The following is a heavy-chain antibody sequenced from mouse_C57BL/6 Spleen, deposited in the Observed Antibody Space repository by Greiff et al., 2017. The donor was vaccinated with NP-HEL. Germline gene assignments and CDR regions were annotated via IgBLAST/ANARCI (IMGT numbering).Heavy chain of an antibody. D-gene: IGHD2-3*01. CDR1: GFTFSSYA. V-gene: IGHV5-9-1*02. CDR2: ISSGGDYI. J-gene: IGHJ4*01. CDR3: TRDGYGNAMDY. Sequence: EVMLVESGAGLVKPGGSLKLSCAASGFTFSSYAMSWVRQTPEKRLEWVAYISSGGDYIYYAHTVKGRFTISRDNARNTLYLQMSSLKSEDTAMYYCTRDGYGNAMDYWGQGTSVTVSS.